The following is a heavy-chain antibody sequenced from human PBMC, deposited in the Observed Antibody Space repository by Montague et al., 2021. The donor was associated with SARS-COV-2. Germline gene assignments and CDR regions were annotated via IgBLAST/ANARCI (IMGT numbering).Heavy chain of an antibody. Sequence: SETLSLTCTVSGGSISSSSYYWGWLRQPPGKGLEWIGSIYYSGSTYYNPSLKSRVTISVDTSKNQFSLKLSSVTAADTAVYYCARHCVVRGVSAGWFDPRGQGTLVTVSS. D-gene: IGHD3-10*01. V-gene: IGHV4-39*01. J-gene: IGHJ5*02. CDR1: GGSISSSSYY. CDR2: IYYSGST. CDR3: ARHCVVRGVSAGWFDP.